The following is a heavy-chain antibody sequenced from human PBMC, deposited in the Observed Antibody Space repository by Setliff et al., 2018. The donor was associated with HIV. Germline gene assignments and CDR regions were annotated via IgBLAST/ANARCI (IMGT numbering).Heavy chain of an antibody. D-gene: IGHD1-26*01. CDR2: ISAYTANT. CDR3: ARVRVGATPLDY. J-gene: IGHJ4*02. CDR1: GYTFPNYG. V-gene: IGHV1-18*01. Sequence: ASVKVSCKASGYTFPNYGITWVRQAPGQGLEWMGWISAYTANTNYAQNLQGRVTLTTDTSTSTAYMELRSLRSDDTAVYYCARVRVGATPLDYWGQGTLGTVPQ.